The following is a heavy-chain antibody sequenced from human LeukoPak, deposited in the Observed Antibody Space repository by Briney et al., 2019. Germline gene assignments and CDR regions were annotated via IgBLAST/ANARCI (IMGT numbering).Heavy chain of an antibody. Sequence: GGSLRLSCAASGFTFSSYWMSWVRQAPGKGLVWVANIKQDGSEKYYVDSVKGRFTISRDNAKNSLYLQMNSLRAEDTAVYYCARCRGGGSCYSDYWGQGTLVTVSS. CDR3: ARCRGGGSCYSDY. D-gene: IGHD2-15*01. V-gene: IGHV3-7*01. CDR1: GFTFSSYW. J-gene: IGHJ4*02. CDR2: IKQDGSEK.